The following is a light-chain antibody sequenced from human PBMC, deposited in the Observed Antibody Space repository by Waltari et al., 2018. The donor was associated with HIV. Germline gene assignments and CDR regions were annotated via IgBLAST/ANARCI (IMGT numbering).Light chain of an antibody. CDR1: SSDVGGYNY. CDR3: RSYAGDSVV. Sequence: QSALTQPRSVSGSPGQSVAISCTGTSSDVGGYNYVSWYQQHPGKAPKLMLSDVNKRPSGVPDRFSGSKSGNTASLTISGLQAEDEADYYCRSYAGDSVVFGGGTKLTVL. CDR2: DVN. J-gene: IGLJ2*01. V-gene: IGLV2-11*01.